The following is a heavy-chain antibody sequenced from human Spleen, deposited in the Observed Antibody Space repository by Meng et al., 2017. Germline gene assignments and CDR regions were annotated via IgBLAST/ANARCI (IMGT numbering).Heavy chain of an antibody. Sequence: GESLKISCATSGFTFSSYAMNWVRQAPGKGLEWVSAISGSGGSTYYADSVKGRFTISRDNAKHSLYPQMNSLRAEDTAVYYCARRWRGDWGQGTLVTVSS. CDR3: ARRWRGD. CDR1: GFTFSSYA. CDR2: ISGSGGST. V-gene: IGHV3-23*01. D-gene: IGHD2-15*01. J-gene: IGHJ4*02.